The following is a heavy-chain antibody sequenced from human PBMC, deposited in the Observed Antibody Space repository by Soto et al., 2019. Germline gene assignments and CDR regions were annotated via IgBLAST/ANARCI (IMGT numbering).Heavy chain of an antibody. CDR3: ARAWRFHRSGYCRLFY. V-gene: IGHV1-69*01. D-gene: IGHD3-22*01. J-gene: IGHJ4*02. Sequence: QVQLVQSGAEVKKPGSSVKVSCKASGGTFSSYAISWVRQAPGQGLEWMGGIIPIFGTANYAQKFQGRVTITADESTSTAYRELSSLRYEDTAVYYCARAWRFHRSGYCRLFYWGQGPLVTVSA. CDR1: GGTFSSYA. CDR2: IIPIFGTA.